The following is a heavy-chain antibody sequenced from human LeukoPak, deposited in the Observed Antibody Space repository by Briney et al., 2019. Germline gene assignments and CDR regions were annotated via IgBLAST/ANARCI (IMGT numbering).Heavy chain of an antibody. CDR2: IIPIFGTA. J-gene: IGHJ6*02. V-gene: IGHV1-69*05. CDR3: ARADQSSSWYFRRYYYYGMDV. D-gene: IGHD6-13*01. CDR1: GGTFSSYA. Sequence: PGASVRVSCKASGGTFSSYAISWVRQAPGQGLEWMGGIIPIFGTASYAQKFQGRVTMTRNTSISTAYMELSSLRSEDTAVYYCARADQSSSWYFRRYYYYGMDVWGQGTTVTVSS.